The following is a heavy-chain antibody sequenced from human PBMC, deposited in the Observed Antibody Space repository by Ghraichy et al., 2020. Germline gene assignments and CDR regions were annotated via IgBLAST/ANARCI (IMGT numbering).Heavy chain of an antibody. Sequence: SETLSLTCTVSAGSISSYYWSWIRKPPGKGLEWIGYIYYSGSTNYNPSLKSRVTISVDTSKHQFSLKLHSMTAADTAVYYCARLDFWSGYVGYWGQGTLVTVSS. J-gene: IGHJ4*02. CDR3: ARLDFWSGYVGY. CDR1: AGSISSYY. CDR2: IYYSGST. D-gene: IGHD3-3*01. V-gene: IGHV4-59*01.